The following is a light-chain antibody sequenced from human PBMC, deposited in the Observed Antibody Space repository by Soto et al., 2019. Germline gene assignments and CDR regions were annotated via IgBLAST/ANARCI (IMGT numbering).Light chain of an antibody. V-gene: IGLV1-51*01. CDR2: DSD. Sequence: QSVLTQPPSVSAAPGQKVTISCSGSSANIGGNYVSWYQHLPGTAPKLVIYDSDSRPSEIPDRFSGSNSCTSATLDITGLQTGDEADYYCGAWDGSLSVVLFGGGTKLTVL. CDR3: GAWDGSLSVVL. CDR1: SANIGGNY. J-gene: IGLJ2*01.